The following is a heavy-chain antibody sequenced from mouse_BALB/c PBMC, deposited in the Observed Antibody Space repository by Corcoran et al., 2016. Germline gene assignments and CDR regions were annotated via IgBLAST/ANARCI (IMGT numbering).Heavy chain of an antibody. Sequence: EALLQQSGPELVKPGASVKIPCKASGYTFTDYNMDWVKRSHGKSLEWIGDITPNNGGSFYNQKFKGKATLTVDKSSTTAYMELRSLTSEDTAVYYCARRVTGTGFAYWGQGTLVTVSA. CDR1: GYTFTDYN. D-gene: IGHD4-1*01. J-gene: IGHJ3*01. CDR2: ITPNNGGS. V-gene: IGHV1-18*01. CDR3: ARRVTGTGFAY.